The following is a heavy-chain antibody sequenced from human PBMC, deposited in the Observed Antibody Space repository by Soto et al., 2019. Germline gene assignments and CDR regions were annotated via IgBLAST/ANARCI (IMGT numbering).Heavy chain of an antibody. CDR1: GFNFSSYA. J-gene: IGHJ4*02. V-gene: IGHV3-23*01. CDR2: ISGSGGST. CDR3: AKVIRGGAMQGPDY. Sequence: GESLKISCGASGFNFSSYAMIWVRQAPGKGLEWVSAISGSGGSTYYADSVKGRFTISRDNSKNTLYLQMNSLRAEDTAVYYCAKVIRGGAMQGPDYWGQGTLVTVSS. D-gene: IGHD3-16*01.